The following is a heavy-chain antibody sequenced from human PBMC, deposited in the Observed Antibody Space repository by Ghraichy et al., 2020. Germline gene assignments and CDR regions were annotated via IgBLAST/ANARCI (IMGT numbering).Heavy chain of an antibody. V-gene: IGHV3-23*01. J-gene: IGHJ6*03. CDR1: GFTFSSYA. D-gene: IGHD6-19*01. CDR2: ISASGGST. Sequence: GGSLRLSCAASGFTFSSYAMSWVRQAPGKGLEWVSGISASGGSTYYADSVKGRFTISRDSSKNTLYRQMNSLRAEDTAVYHCAKPAVAGPLYFYMDVWGKGPSVTVSS. CDR3: AKPAVAGPLYFYMDV.